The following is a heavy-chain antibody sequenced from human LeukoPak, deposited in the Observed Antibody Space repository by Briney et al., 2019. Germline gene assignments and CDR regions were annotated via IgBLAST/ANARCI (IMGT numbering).Heavy chain of an antibody. CDR2: ISGSGGST. CDR1: GFTFSSYA. J-gene: IGHJ4*02. D-gene: IGHD6-6*01. V-gene: IGHV3-23*01. CDR3: AKDRGVTVAARPPHDY. Sequence: GGSLRLSCAASGFTFSSYAMSWVRQAPGKGLEWVSAISGSGGSTYYADSVKGRFTISRDNSKNTLYLQMNSLRAEDTAVYYCAKDRGVTVAARPPHDYWGQGTLVTVSS.